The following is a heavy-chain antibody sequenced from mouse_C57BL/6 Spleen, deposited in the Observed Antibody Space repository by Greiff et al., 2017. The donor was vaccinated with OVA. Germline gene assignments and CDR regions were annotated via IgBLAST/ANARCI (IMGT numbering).Heavy chain of an antibody. J-gene: IGHJ1*03. Sequence: QVQLKQPGAELVKPGASVKLSCKASGYTFTSYWMHWVKQRPGQGLEWIGMIHPNSGSTNYNEKFKSKATLTVDKSSSTAYMQLSSLTSEDSAVYYCARGPYYYGSSYGWYFDVWGTGTTVTVSS. D-gene: IGHD1-1*01. V-gene: IGHV1-64*01. CDR2: IHPNSGST. CDR3: ARGPYYYGSSYGWYFDV. CDR1: GYTFTSYW.